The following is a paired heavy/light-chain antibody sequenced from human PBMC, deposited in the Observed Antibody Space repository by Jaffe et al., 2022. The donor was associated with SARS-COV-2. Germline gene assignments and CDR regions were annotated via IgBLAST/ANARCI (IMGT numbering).Heavy chain of an antibody. CDR2: IYHSGST. CDR1: GYSISSGYC. Sequence: QVQLQESGPGLVKPSETLSLTCSVSGYSISSGYCWGWIRQPPGKGLEWIGSIYHSGSTYYNPSLKSRFAISVDTSKNQFSLKLNSVTAADTAVYYCARIPHTGSGVQATLHYVDYWGQGALVTVSP. J-gene: IGHJ4*02. D-gene: IGHD3-10*01. V-gene: IGHV4-38-2*02. CDR3: ARIPHTGSGVQATLHYVDY.
Light chain of an antibody. CDR3: CSYAGSSALL. CDR2: EGS. CDR1: SSDVGSYDL. Sequence: QSALTQPASVSGSPGQSITISCTGTSSDVGSYDLVSWYQQHPGKAPKLMIYEGSKRPSGVSNRFSGSKSGYTASLTISGLQAEDEADYYCCSYAGSSALLFGGGTKLTVL. J-gene: IGLJ2*01. V-gene: IGLV2-23*01.